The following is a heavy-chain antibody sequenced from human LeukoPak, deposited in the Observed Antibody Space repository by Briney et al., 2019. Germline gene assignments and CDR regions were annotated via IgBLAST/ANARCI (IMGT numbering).Heavy chain of an antibody. CDR1: GGSISSSNW. V-gene: IGHV4-4*02. Sequence: SGTLSLTCAVSGGSISSSNWWSWVRQPPGKGLEWIGEIYHSGSTNYNPSLKSRVTISVDKSKNQFSLKLSSVTAADTAVYYCAIGKWLVTGLRYFDLWGRGTLVTVSS. D-gene: IGHD6-19*01. CDR3: AIGKWLVTGLRYFDL. CDR2: IYHSGST. J-gene: IGHJ2*01.